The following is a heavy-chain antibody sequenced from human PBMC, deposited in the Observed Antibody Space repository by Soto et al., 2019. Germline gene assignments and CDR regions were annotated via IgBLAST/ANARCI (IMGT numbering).Heavy chain of an antibody. CDR3: AKLNYSLECFDY. CDR2: ISGSGSST. D-gene: IGHD3-3*01. CDR1: GFTFSSYA. J-gene: IGHJ4*02. Sequence: EVQLLESGGGLVQPGGSLRLSCAASGFTFSSYAMSWVRQAPGKGLEWVSAISGSGSSTYYADSVKGRFTISRDNSKNTLYLQMNGVRAKDTAVYYCAKLNYSLECFDYWGQGTLFTVSS. V-gene: IGHV3-23*01.